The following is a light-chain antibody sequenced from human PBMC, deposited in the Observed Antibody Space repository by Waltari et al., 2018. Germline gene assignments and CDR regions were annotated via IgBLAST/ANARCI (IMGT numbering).Light chain of an antibody. CDR2: EAS. V-gene: IGKV1-5*03. Sequence: DIQMTQSPSTLSASVVDRVTIPCRASQSISGLLAWYRQEAGKAPKLLIYEASTLESGVPSRFSGSGSGTEFTLTISGVQPDDVATFYCQQYRTYPWTFGRGTKVEIK. CDR3: QQYRTYPWT. CDR1: QSISGL. J-gene: IGKJ1*01.